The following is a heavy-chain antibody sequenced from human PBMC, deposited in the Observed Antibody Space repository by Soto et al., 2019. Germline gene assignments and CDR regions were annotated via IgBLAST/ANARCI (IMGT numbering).Heavy chain of an antibody. CDR3: ARAHREYYYGMEV. Sequence: NPSETLSLTCTVSGGSISSYYWSWIRQPPGKGLVWIGYIYYSGSTNYNPSLKSRVTISVDTSKNQFSLKLSSVTAADTAVYYCARAHREYYYGMEVWGQGTTVTVSS. CDR1: GGSISSYY. V-gene: IGHV4-59*01. CDR2: IYYSGST. J-gene: IGHJ6*02.